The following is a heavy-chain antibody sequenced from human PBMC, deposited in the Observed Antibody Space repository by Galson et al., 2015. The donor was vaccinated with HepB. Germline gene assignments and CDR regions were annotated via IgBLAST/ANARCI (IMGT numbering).Heavy chain of an antibody. Sequence: SLRLSCAASGVTFSDYYMSWIRQAPGKGLEWLSYISRSTIYTNYPDPVKGRFTISRHHVKNSMYLQMNSLRAEDTAVYYCARVADSDYGDHSHFDYWGQGTLVTVSS. CDR1: GVTFSDYY. CDR2: ISRSTIYT. V-gene: IGHV3-11*06. CDR3: ARVADSDYGDHSHFDY. J-gene: IGHJ4*02. D-gene: IGHD4-17*01.